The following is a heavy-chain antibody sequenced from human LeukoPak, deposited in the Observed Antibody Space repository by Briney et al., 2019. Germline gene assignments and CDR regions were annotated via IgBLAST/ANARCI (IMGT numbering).Heavy chain of an antibody. CDR2: IYHSGST. V-gene: IGHV4-30-2*01. Sequence: PSETLSLTCAVSGGSISSGGYSWSWIRQPPGKGLEWIGYIYHSGSTYYNPSLKSRVTISVDRSENQFSLKLSSVTAADTAVYYCARVRELGYCSSTSCSGRWFDPWGQGTLVTVSS. CDR1: GGSISSGGYS. D-gene: IGHD2-2*01. CDR3: ARVRELGYCSSTSCSGRWFDP. J-gene: IGHJ5*02.